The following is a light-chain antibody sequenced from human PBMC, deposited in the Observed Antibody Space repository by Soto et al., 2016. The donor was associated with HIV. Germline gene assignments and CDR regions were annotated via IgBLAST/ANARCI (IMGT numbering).Light chain of an antibody. CDR3: QQSYTIPRT. V-gene: IGKV1-39*01. CDR1: QSISSY. CDR2: AAF. J-gene: IGKJ3*01. Sequence: DIQMTQSPSSLSASVGDRVTISCRASQSISSYLNWYQQKPGKAPKLLIFAAFSLQSGVPSRFSGSGSGTDFTLTINSLQPEDFATYYCQQSYTIPRTFGPGTKWIS.